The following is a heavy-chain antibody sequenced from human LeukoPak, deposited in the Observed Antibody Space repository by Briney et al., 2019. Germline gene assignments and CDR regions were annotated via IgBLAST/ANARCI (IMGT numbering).Heavy chain of an antibody. D-gene: IGHD2-2*01. V-gene: IGHV4-39*07. CDR2: IFYSGST. CDR1: SGSISTSNYY. Sequence: PSETLSLTCTVSSGSISTSNYYWGWVRQPPGKALEWIGNIFYSGSTYYSPSLKSRVTISLDTSRNQFSLKLSSVTAADTAVYYCARDRVVPAAIGFYCYYMDVWGKGTTVTISS. J-gene: IGHJ6*03. CDR3: ARDRVVPAAIGFYCYYMDV.